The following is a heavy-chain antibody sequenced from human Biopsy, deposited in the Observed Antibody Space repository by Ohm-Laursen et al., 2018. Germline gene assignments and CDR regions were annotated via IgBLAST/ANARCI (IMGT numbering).Heavy chain of an antibody. J-gene: IGHJ4*02. CDR2: IDSSAAST. CDR3: ASDLNGDPSAFDY. V-gene: IGHV3-23*01. D-gene: IGHD4-17*01. Sequence: PSCAASGFTFKNYAMNWVRQAPGKGLDWVSSIDSSAASTFYAGSVKGRFTISRDNSKNTLFLQMNSLRAADTAIYYCASDLNGDPSAFDYWGQGTPVTVSS. CDR1: GFTFKNYA.